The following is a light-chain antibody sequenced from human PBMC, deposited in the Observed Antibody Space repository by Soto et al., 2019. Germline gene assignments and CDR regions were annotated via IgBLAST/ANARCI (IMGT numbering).Light chain of an antibody. CDR3: QQYGGSPRT. Sequence: DIVLTQSPGPLSFSPGERATLSCMXSQSVSSSSLAWYQQKRGQAPRLLIHDASSRATGIPDRFSGSGSGTDCTLTISRLEPEDVAVYYCQQYGGSPRTLCQGTKVDIK. J-gene: IGKJ1*01. V-gene: IGKV3-20*01. CDR2: DAS. CDR1: QSVSSSS.